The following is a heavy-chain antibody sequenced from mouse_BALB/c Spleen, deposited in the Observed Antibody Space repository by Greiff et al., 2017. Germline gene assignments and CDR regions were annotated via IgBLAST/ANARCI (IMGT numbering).Heavy chain of an antibody. V-gene: IGHV5-17*02. CDR3: AREGGTLYFDY. Sequence: EVNLVESGGGLVQPGGSRKLSCAASGFTFSSFGMHWVRQAPEKGLEWVAYISSGSSAIYYADTVKGRFTISRDNPKNTLFLQMTSLRSEDTAMYYCAREGGTLYFDYWGQGTTLTVSS. J-gene: IGHJ2*01. CDR1: GFTFSSFG. CDR2: ISSGSSAI. D-gene: IGHD2-14*01.